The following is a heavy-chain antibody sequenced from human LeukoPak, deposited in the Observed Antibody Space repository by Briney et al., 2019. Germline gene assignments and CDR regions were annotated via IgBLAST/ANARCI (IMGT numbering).Heavy chain of an antibody. CDR1: GFTLSSQW. CDR2: IKQDGSEK. D-gene: IGHD6-19*01. J-gene: IGHJ6*03. Sequence: PGGSLRLFCAASGFTLSSQWMSWLRQAPGKGLEWVANIKQDGSEKYYVESVKRRFTISRDKAKNLLYLHMNSLRAEDTAVYYCARVGLPVAEFYYYYMDVWGKGTTVSVSS. CDR3: ARVGLPVAEFYYYYMDV. V-gene: IGHV3-7*01.